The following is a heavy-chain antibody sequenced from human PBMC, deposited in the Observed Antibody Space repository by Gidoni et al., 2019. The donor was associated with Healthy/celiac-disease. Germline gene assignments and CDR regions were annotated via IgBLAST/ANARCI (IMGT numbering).Heavy chain of an antibody. CDR3: ARHLITIFGGGVFDY. V-gene: IGHV2-5*01. D-gene: IGHD3-3*01. CDR1: GFSLSTSGVG. J-gene: IGHJ4*02. Sequence: QITLQESGPTLVQPTQTLTLTCTFSGFSLSTSGVGVGWIRQPPGKALEWLALIYWNDDKLYSPSLKSRLTITKDTSKNQVVLTMTNMDPVDTATYYCARHLITIFGGGVFDYWGQGTLVTVSS. CDR2: IYWNDDK.